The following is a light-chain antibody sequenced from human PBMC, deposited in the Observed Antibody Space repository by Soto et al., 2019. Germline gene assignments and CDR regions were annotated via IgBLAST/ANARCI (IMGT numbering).Light chain of an antibody. CDR3: SSYAGSNERV. Sequence: QSALTQPPSASGSPGQSVTISCTGTSSDVGGYNYVSWYQQHPGKAPKLMIYEVSKRPSGVPDRFSGYKSGNTASLTVSALQAEDEADYYCSSYAGSNERVVGTGTKVTVL. CDR1: SSDVGGYNY. J-gene: IGLJ1*01. CDR2: EVS. V-gene: IGLV2-8*01.